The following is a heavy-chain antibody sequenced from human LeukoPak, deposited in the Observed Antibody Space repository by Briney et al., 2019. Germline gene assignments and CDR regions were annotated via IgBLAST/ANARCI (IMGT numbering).Heavy chain of an antibody. Sequence: GASVKVSCKASGVTFSSYAISWVRHAPGQGLEWMGGIIPILGTANYAQKFQGRVTITTDESPSTAYMELSSLRSADTAVYYCARAPVVVPAAILVRWGPFDPWGQGTLVTVSS. CDR2: IIPILGTA. CDR1: GVTFSSYA. V-gene: IGHV1-69*05. D-gene: IGHD2-2*02. J-gene: IGHJ5*02. CDR3: ARAPVVVPAAILVRWGPFDP.